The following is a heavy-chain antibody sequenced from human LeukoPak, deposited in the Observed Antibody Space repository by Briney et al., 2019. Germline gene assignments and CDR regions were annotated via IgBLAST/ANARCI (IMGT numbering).Heavy chain of an antibody. CDR2: IYTSGST. CDR1: GGSFSGYY. Sequence: SETLSLTCAVYGGSFSGYYWSWIRQPPGKGLEWIGRIYTSGSTNYNPSLKSRVTMSVDTSKNQFSLKLSSVTAADTAVYYCARGTRYCTNGVCYHPPFDYWGQGTLVTVSS. D-gene: IGHD2-8*01. J-gene: IGHJ4*02. CDR3: ARGTRYCTNGVCYHPPFDY. V-gene: IGHV4-59*10.